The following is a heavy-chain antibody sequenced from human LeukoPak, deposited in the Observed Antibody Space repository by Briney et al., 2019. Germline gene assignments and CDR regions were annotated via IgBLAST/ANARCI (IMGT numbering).Heavy chain of an antibody. V-gene: IGHV5-51*01. J-gene: IGHJ5*02. Sequence: GESLQISCKGSGYSFTSYWIGWVRPLPGKGLEWMGIIYPGDSDTRYSPSFQGQVTISADKSISTAYLQWSSLKASDTAMYYCARQQVATTSGWFDPWGQGTLVTVSS. D-gene: IGHD5-12*01. CDR2: IYPGDSDT. CDR1: GYSFTSYW. CDR3: ARQQVATTSGWFDP.